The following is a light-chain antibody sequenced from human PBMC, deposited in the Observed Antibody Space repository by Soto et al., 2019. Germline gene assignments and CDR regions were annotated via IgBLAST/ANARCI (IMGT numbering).Light chain of an antibody. V-gene: IGKV1-33*01. CDR1: HNISNY. Sequence: DIQMTQSPSSLSASVGDRVTLTCQASHNISNYLNWYQQKPGKAPKVLMYDASNLETGVPSKFSGSGSGIEFALTISSLQPEDVATYYCQQYDSLPLTFGQGTKLEIK. CDR2: DAS. CDR3: QQYDSLPLT. J-gene: IGKJ2*01.